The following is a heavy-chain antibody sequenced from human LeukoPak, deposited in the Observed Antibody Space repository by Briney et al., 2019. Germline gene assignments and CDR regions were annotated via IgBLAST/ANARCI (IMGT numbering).Heavy chain of an antibody. CDR2: ISGSGGST. D-gene: IGHD2-21*02. J-gene: IGHJ4*02. CDR1: GFTFSSYA. V-gene: IGHV3-23*01. CDR3: ARDESPTYCGGDCYYFDY. Sequence: PGGSLRLSCAASGFTFSSYAMSWVRQAPGKGLEWVSAISGSGGSTYYADSVKGRFTISRDNSKNTLYLQMNSLRAEDTAVYYCARDESPTYCGGDCYYFDYWGQGTLVTVSS.